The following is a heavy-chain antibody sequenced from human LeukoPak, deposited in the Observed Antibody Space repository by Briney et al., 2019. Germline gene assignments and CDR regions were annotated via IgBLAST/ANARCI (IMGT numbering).Heavy chain of an antibody. CDR3: ARDLRFSGSSFDY. J-gene: IGHJ4*02. V-gene: IGHV3-53*01. Sequence: PGGSLRLSCAASGVTVSSNYMSWVRQAPGKGLEWVSVIYSGGSTYYADSVKGRFTISRDNSKNTLYLQMYSLRAEDTAVYYCARDLRFSGSSFDYWGQGTLVTVSS. D-gene: IGHD1-26*01. CDR2: IYSGGST. CDR1: GVTVSSNY.